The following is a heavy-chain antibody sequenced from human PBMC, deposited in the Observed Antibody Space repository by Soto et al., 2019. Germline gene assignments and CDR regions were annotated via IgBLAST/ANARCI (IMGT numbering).Heavy chain of an antibody. Sequence: PGESLKISCKASGYSFNKYWIGWVRQMPGKGLEWMGIVYPGDSDTRFSPSFQGQVTMSADKSTTTAYLQWSSLKASDTAMYYCARQGPLRDAFDSWGQGTMVTVS. CDR2: VYPGDSDT. CDR1: GYSFNKYW. J-gene: IGHJ3*02. CDR3: ARQGPLRDAFDS. D-gene: IGHD4-17*01. V-gene: IGHV5-51*01.